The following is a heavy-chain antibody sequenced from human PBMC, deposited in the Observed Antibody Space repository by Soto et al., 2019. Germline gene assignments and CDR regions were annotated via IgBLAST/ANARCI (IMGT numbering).Heavy chain of an antibody. CDR3: ARHATVDRGIVAVIAASWLDS. CDR2: IYYSGST. Sequence: SETLSLTCTVSGGSISSSSYYWGWIRQAPGKGLEWIGSIYYSGSTYYNPSLKSRVTISVDTSKNQFSLKLSSVTAADTAVYYCARHATVDRGIVAVIAASWLDSWGQGTLITV. D-gene: IGHD2-15*01. J-gene: IGHJ5*01. V-gene: IGHV4-39*01. CDR1: GGSISSSSYY.